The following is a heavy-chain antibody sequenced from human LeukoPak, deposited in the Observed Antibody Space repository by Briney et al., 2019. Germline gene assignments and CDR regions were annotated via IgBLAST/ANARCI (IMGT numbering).Heavy chain of an antibody. CDR2: VRYDGDLQ. D-gene: IGHD1-1*01. V-gene: IGHV3-30*02. CDR3: VKESLEGDT. CDR1: GFTFTHFG. J-gene: IGHJ5*02. Sequence: GGSLRLSCAASGFTFTHFGMHWVRQAPGKGLDWVAFVRYDGDLQFYADSVQGRFTISRDNSKNTVDLQMNRLRIEDTAGYYCVKESLEGDTWGQGTLVTVSS.